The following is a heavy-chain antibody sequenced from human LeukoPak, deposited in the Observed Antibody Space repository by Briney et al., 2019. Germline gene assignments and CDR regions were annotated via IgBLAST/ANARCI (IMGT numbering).Heavy chain of an antibody. J-gene: IGHJ3*02. Sequence: GGSLRLSCAASGFTFDDYGMSWVRQAPGKGLEWVSGINWNGGSTGYADSVKGRFTISRDNAKNSLYLQMNSLRAEDTALYYCARARSGSYYGNYAFDIWGQGTMVTVSS. V-gene: IGHV3-20*04. D-gene: IGHD1-26*01. CDR3: ARARSGSYYGNYAFDI. CDR2: INWNGGST. CDR1: GFTFDDYG.